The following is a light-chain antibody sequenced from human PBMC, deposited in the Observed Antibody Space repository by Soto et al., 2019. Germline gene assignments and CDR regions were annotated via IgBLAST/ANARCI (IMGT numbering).Light chain of an antibody. CDR1: ESVSSN. CDR2: GAS. Sequence: EVGRTESPATLSVTPGERATLSCRASESVSSNLAWYQQKPGQAPRLLIYGASTRATGIPAWFSGSGSGTEFTLTISSLQSEDLALYYCQQYNNWLTFGGGTKVEIK. CDR3: QQYNNWLT. J-gene: IGKJ4*01. V-gene: IGKV3-15*01.